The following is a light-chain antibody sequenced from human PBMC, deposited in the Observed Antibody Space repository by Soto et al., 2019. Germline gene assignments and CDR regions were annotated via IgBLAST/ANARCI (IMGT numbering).Light chain of an antibody. V-gene: IGKV1-5*01. CDR3: QQLNSYPIT. CDR2: DAS. CDR1: QSISGW. J-gene: IGKJ5*01. Sequence: DIQMTQSPSTLSASVGDTVTITCRASQSISGWLAWYQQRPGKAPNLLIFDASTLESGVPSRFSGSGSGTTFTLTISSLQSDDFDTYYCQQLNSYPITFGQGTRLDI.